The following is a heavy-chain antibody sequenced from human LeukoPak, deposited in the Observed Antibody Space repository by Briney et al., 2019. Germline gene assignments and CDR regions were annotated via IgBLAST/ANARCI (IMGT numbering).Heavy chain of an antibody. CDR2: MSPYSGTT. V-gene: IGHV1-8*01. D-gene: IGHD1-1*01. Sequence: ASVKVSCKASGYTFTNYDINWVRQACGQGLEWMGWMSPYSGTTGSAQKFQGRITMTRNTSITTAYLEMSSLTFDDTAVYYCARALDTTVLLGAYWGQGTLLTVSS. CDR1: GYTFTNYD. J-gene: IGHJ4*02. CDR3: ARALDTTVLLGAY.